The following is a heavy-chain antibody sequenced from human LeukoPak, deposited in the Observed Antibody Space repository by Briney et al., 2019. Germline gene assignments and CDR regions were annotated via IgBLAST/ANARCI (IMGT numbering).Heavy chain of an antibody. Sequence: GGSLRLSCAASGFTFSSYEMSWVRQAPGKGLEWVSYITSGSTIYYADSVKGRFTISRNNAKNSLYLQMNSLRGKDTAVYYCARGRYNYGSLSYSFDYWGQGTLVTVSS. CDR1: GFTFSSYE. D-gene: IGHD5-18*01. J-gene: IGHJ4*02. V-gene: IGHV3-48*03. CDR3: ARGRYNYGSLSYSFDY. CDR2: ITSGSTI.